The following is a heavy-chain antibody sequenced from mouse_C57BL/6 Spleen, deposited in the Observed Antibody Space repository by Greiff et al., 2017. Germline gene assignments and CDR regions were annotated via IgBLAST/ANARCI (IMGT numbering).Heavy chain of an antibody. Sequence: EVQLLESGGGLVQPKGSLKLSCAASGFSFNTYAMNWVRQAPGQGLEWVARIRSKSNNYATYYAASVKDRITISSDDSESMLYQQRNNMKTEDTAMYYYLRHKGNYFDYWGQGTTLTVAS. CDR3: LRHKGNYFDY. CDR2: IRSKSNNYAT. V-gene: IGHV10-1*01. CDR1: GFSFNTYA. J-gene: IGHJ2*01.